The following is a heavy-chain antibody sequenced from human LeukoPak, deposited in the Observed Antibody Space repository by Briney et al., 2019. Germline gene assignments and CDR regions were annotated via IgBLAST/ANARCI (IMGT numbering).Heavy chain of an antibody. Sequence: GESLKISCKTSGYPFTAYWIGWVRQMPGKGLEWMGIIYPGDSDTIYRPSFRGQVTISADKSISTAYLQWNSLKASDTAMYYCARLAVAGLDFWGQGTLVTVSS. CDR2: IYPGDSDT. CDR3: ARLAVAGLDF. V-gene: IGHV5-51*01. J-gene: IGHJ4*02. CDR1: GYPFTAYW. D-gene: IGHD6-19*01.